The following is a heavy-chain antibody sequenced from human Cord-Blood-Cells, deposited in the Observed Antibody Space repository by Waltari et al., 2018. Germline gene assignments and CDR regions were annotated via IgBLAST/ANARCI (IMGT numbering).Heavy chain of an antibody. J-gene: IGHJ6*02. V-gene: IGHV1-69-2*01. CDR2: VDPEDGET. Sequence: GLEWMGLVDPEDGETIYAEKFQGRVTITADTSTDTAYMELSSLRSEDTAVYYCAHQASGGSGSYDYGMDVWGQGTTVTVSS. CDR3: AHQASGGSGSYDYGMDV. D-gene: IGHD3-10*01.